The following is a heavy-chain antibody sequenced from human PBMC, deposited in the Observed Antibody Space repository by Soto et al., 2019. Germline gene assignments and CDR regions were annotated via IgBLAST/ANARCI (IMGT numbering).Heavy chain of an antibody. D-gene: IGHD2-15*01. CDR3: ARDRGEYLGYCSGGSCYGDYYYYGMDV. CDR1: GGSISSYY. Sequence: SETLSLTCTVSGGSISSYYWSWIRQPPGKGLEWIGYIYYSGSTNYNPSLKSRVTISVDTSKNQFSLKLSSVTAADTAVHYCARDRGEYLGYCSGGSCYGDYYYYGMDVWGQGTTVTVYS. V-gene: IGHV4-59*01. J-gene: IGHJ6*02. CDR2: IYYSGST.